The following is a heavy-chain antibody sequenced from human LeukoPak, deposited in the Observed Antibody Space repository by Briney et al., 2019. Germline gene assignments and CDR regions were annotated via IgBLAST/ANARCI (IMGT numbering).Heavy chain of an antibody. Sequence: GGSLRLSCAASGFTFSSYGMHWVRQAPGKGLEWVAFIRYDGSNKYYADSVKGRFTISRDNSKNTLYLQMNSLRAEDTAVYYCAREIVVVVAALDYWGQGTLVTVSS. CDR2: IRYDGSNK. CDR1: GFTFSSYG. CDR3: AREIVVVVAALDY. V-gene: IGHV3-30*02. D-gene: IGHD2-15*01. J-gene: IGHJ4*02.